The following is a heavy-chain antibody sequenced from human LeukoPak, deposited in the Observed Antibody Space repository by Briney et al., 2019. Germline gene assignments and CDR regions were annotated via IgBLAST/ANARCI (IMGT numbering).Heavy chain of an antibody. Sequence: GRSLRLSCAASGFNFDDYAMHWVRQAPGKGLEWVSGIGWDSDTIGYADSVKGRFTISRDNAKSSLYLQMNSLRTDDTALYYCARAFGGNYSPAGSWGQGTLVTVSS. CDR3: ARAFGGNYSPAGS. CDR2: IGWDSDTI. CDR1: GFNFDDYA. D-gene: IGHD1-26*01. J-gene: IGHJ5*02. V-gene: IGHV3-9*01.